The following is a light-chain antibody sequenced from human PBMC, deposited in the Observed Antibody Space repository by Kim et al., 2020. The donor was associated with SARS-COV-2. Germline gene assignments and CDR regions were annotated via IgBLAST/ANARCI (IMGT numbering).Light chain of an antibody. CDR3: QSYDTTNHWV. Sequence: KTFPLAGTRTVGGMASTYVHGYPQRPASAPATVIYRNKERPSGVPDRFSGSIDISSNSASLTISGLRTEDEADYFCQSYDTTNHWVFGGGTRLTVL. CDR2: RNK. CDR1: VGGMASTY. V-gene: IGLV6-57*03. J-gene: IGLJ3*02.